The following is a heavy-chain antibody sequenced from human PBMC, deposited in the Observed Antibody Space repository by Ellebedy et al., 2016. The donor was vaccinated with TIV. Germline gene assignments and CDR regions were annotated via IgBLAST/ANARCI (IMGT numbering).Heavy chain of an antibody. J-gene: IGHJ6*02. V-gene: IGHV1-69*13. CDR1: GCTLSSYA. CDR3: ASSADYYDSSGYPRMDV. D-gene: IGHD3-22*01. Sequence: SVKVSXXASGCTLSSYAISWVRKAPGQGLEWMGGIIPIFGTANYAQKFQGRVTITADESTSTAYMELSSLRSEDTAVYYCASSADYYDSSGYPRMDVWGQGTTVTVSS. CDR2: IIPIFGTA.